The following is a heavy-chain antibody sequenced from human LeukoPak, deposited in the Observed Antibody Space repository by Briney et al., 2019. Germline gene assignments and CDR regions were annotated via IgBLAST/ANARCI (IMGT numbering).Heavy chain of an antibody. CDR2: IKEDGSEK. CDR1: GFTFSSYW. J-gene: IGHJ4*02. CDR3: ARDSFETDIDY. Sequence: GGSLRLSCAVSGFTFSSYWMSWVRQAPGKGLEWVGNIKEDGSEKYYVDSVKGRFTISRDNAKNSLYLQMNSLRAEDTAVHYCARDSFETDIDYWGQGTLVTVSS. D-gene: IGHD1-14*01. V-gene: IGHV3-7*01.